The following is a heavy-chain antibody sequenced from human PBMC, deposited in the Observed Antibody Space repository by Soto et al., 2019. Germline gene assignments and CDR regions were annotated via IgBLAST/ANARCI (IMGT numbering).Heavy chain of an antibody. Sequence: SETLSLTCTVSGGSISSYYWTWIRQPPGKGLEWIGYIYYNKNTNYNPSLKSRVTISIDTSKNQFSLKLSSVTAADTAVYYCAKIPPYGDYVGYWGRGTLVTVSS. CDR1: GGSISSYY. V-gene: IGHV4-59*01. CDR3: AKIPPYGDYVGY. CDR2: IYYNKNT. D-gene: IGHD4-17*01. J-gene: IGHJ4*02.